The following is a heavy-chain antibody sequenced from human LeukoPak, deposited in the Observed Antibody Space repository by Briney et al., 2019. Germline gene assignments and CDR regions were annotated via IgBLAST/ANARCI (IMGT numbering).Heavy chain of an antibody. J-gene: IGHJ4*02. CDR2: IYYSGST. Sequence: ASETLSLPCTVSGGSISSSSYYWGWIRQPPGKGLEWIGSIYYSGSTYYNPSLKSRVTISVDTSKNQFSLKLSSVTAADTAVYYCARVSGDYYDSSGYYLFDYWGQGTLVTVSS. V-gene: IGHV4-39*07. CDR1: GGSISSSSYY. CDR3: ARVSGDYYDSSGYYLFDY. D-gene: IGHD3-22*01.